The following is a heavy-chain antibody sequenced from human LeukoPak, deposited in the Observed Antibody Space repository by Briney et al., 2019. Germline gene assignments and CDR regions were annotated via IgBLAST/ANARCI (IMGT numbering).Heavy chain of an antibody. D-gene: IGHD3-22*01. J-gene: IGHJ4*02. CDR2: IKSKTDGGTT. CDR3: VIGIIVDGAFDY. CDR1: GFTFSNAW. Sequence: GGSLRLSCAASGFTFSNAWMSWVRQAPGKGLEWVGRIKSKTDGGTTDYAAPVKGRFTISRDDSKNTLYLQMNSLKTEDTAVYYCVIGIIVDGAFDYWGQGTLVTVSS. V-gene: IGHV3-15*01.